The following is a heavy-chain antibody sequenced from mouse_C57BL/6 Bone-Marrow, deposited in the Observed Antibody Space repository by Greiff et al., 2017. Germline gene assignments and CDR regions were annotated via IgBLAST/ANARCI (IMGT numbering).Heavy chain of an antibody. D-gene: IGHD1-1*01. CDR2: INPNNGGT. CDR1: GYTFTDYY. CDR3: ASVYYYGSLSYAMDY. Sequence: VQLQQSGPELVKPGASVKISCKASGYTFTDYYMNWVKQSHGKSLEWIGDINPNNGGTSYNQKFKGKATLTVEKSSSTAYMELRSLTSEDSAVYYCASVYYYGSLSYAMDYWGQGTSVTVSS. V-gene: IGHV1-26*01. J-gene: IGHJ4*01.